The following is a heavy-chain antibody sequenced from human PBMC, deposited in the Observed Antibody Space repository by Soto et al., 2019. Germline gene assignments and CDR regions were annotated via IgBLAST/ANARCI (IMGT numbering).Heavy chain of an antibody. J-gene: IGHJ4*02. CDR3: ARVGPATRVITRSYSFDY. D-gene: IGHD3-22*01. Sequence: GGSLRLSCAASGFTFSSYWMSWVRQAPGKGLEWVANIKKDGSEKYYVDSVKGRFTISRDNAKNSLYLRMNSMRAEDTAVYYCARVGPATRVITRSYSFDYWGQGTLVTVSS. CDR1: GFTFSSYW. V-gene: IGHV3-7*01. CDR2: IKKDGSEK.